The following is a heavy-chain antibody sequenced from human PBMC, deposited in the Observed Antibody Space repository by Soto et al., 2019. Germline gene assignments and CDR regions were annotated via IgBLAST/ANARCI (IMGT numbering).Heavy chain of an antibody. V-gene: IGHV1-3*01. CDR2: FNAGNGNT. CDR3: ARWGHIVATITPSYACYYFYEMDV. D-gene: IGHD5-12*01. CDR1: GYTFTSYA. Sequence: QVQLVQSGAEVKKPGASVKVSCKASGYTFTSYAMHWVRQAPGQRLEGMGWFNAGNGNTKYSQKFQGRVTITRDTSARKSYVEPRSLRSEDTVVYYVARWGHIVATITPSYACYYFYEMDVWVLGSTVTVSS. J-gene: IGHJ6*02.